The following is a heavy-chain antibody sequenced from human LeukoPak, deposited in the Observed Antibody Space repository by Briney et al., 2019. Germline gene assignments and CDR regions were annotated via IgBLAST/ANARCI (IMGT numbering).Heavy chain of an antibody. D-gene: IGHD2-15*01. V-gene: IGHV4-39*01. J-gene: IGHJ5*02. CDR1: GGSISSSSYY. CDR2: IYYSGST. CDR3: ARHSNSGGSLRGTFDP. Sequence: NPSETLSLTCTVSGGSISSSSYYWGWIRQPPGKGLEWIGSIYYSGSTYYNPSLKSRVTISVDTSKNQFSLKLSSVTAADTAVYYCARHSNSGGSLRGTFDPWGQGTLVTVSS.